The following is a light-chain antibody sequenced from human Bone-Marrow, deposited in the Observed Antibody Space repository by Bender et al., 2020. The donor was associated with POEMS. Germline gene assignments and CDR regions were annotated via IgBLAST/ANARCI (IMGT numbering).Light chain of an antibody. J-gene: IGLJ2*01. Sequence: QSALTQPASVSGSPGHSITILCTGSSSDVGCLKLVSGNQHHPGKAPKLIIYDVSKRRTGGSNRFSDSKSDDTASLPISGLGAGDGAEYLCSSKVDRHDGVLGGGPKVPVL. CDR3: SSKVDRHDGV. CDR1: SSDVGCLKL. V-gene: IGLV2-14*02. CDR2: DVS.